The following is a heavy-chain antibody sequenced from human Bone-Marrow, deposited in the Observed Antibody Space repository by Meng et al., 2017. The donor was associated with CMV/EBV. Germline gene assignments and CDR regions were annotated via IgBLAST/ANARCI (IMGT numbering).Heavy chain of an antibody. D-gene: IGHD2-2*01. CDR3: ARSPRRYYCSSTSCYSDYYYGMDV. V-gene: IGHV3-7*03. Sequence: GRSLRLSCAASGFTLTRNWMTWVRQAPGKGLEWVANINEDGTDKNYLDSVKGRFTISRDNVKKSVYLQMNSLRAEDTALYYCARSPRRYYCSSTSCYSDYYYGMDVWGQGTTVTV. J-gene: IGHJ6*02. CDR2: INEDGTDK. CDR1: GFTLTRNW.